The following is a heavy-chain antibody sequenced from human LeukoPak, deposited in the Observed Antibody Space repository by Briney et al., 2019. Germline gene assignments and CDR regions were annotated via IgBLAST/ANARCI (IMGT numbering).Heavy chain of an antibody. J-gene: IGHJ4*02. V-gene: IGHV3-23*01. CDR2: ISGSGAST. D-gene: IGHD6-19*01. CDR3: AKAAQQWLAHLDY. Sequence: GGSLRLPCAASGFTFTSYAMSWVRQAPGKGLEWVSTISGSGASTYYADSVKGRFTISRDSSKNTLYLQLNILRAEDTAVYFCAKAAQQWLAHLDYWGQGTLITVSS. CDR1: GFTFTSYA.